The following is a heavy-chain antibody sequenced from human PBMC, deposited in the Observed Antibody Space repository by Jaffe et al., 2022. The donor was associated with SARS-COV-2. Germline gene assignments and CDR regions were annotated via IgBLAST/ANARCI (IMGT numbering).Heavy chain of an antibody. CDR3: EVGGY. CDR2: TRSRTYGGTT. Sequence: EVQLVESGGGLVQPGRALRLSCATSGFTFGDYLINWFRQAAGKGPEWVGFTRSRTYGGTTEYAASVKGRFTISRDDSKTIVYMQMNSLKTEDTAVYYCEVGGYWGQGTLVTVSS. V-gene: IGHV3-49*03. CDR1: GFTFGDYL. J-gene: IGHJ4*02. D-gene: IGHD2-15*01.